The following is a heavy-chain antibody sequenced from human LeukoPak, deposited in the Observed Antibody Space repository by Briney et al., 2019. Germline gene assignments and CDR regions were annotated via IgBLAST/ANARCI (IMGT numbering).Heavy chain of an antibody. V-gene: IGHV4-34*01. CDR1: GGSFSGYY. CDR2: INHSGST. J-gene: IGHJ5*02. Sequence: SETLSLTCAVYGGSFSGYYWSWIRQPPGKGLEWIGEINHSGSTNYNPSLKSRVTISVDTSKNQFSLKLSSVTAADTAVYYCARALGGSSGWYGGNQPDWFDPWGQGTLVTVSS. D-gene: IGHD6-19*01. CDR3: ARALGGSSGWYGGNQPDWFDP.